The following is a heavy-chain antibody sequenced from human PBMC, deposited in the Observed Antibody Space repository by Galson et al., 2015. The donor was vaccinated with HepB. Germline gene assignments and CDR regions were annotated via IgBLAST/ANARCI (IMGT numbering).Heavy chain of an antibody. CDR3: ARDPAGTAMVTTPFDY. Sequence: SVKVSCKASGYTFTSYAMNWVRRAPGQGLEWMGWINTNTGNPTYAQGFTGRFVFSLDTSVSTAYLQISSLKAEDTAVYYCARDPAGTAMVTTPFDYWGQGTLVTVSS. CDR1: GYTFTSYA. CDR2: INTNTGNP. V-gene: IGHV7-4-1*02. J-gene: IGHJ4*02. D-gene: IGHD5-18*01.